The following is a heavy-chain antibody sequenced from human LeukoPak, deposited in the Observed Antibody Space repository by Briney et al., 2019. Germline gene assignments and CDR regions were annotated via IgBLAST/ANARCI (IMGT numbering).Heavy chain of an antibody. CDR3: AELGITMIGGV. Sequence: GGSLRVSCAASGFTFSTYTMNWVRQAPGKGLEWVSYISSTSSTIYYADSVKGRFTISRDNAKNSLYPQMNSLRAEDTAVYYCAELGITMIGGVWGKGTTVTISS. CDR2: ISSTSSTI. V-gene: IGHV3-48*01. CDR1: GFTFSTYT. D-gene: IGHD3-10*02. J-gene: IGHJ6*04.